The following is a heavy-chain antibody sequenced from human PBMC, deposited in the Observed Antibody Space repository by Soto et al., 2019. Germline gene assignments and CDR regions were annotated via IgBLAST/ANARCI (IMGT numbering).Heavy chain of an antibody. CDR1: GFTFSSYA. Sequence: GGSLRLSCAASGFTFSSYAMSWVRQAPGKGLEWVSAISGSGGSTYYADSVKGRFTISRDNSKNTLYLQMNSLRAEDTAVYYCAKALISYGDYGYSFDYWGQGTLVTVSS. V-gene: IGHV3-23*01. J-gene: IGHJ4*02. D-gene: IGHD4-17*01. CDR2: ISGSGGST. CDR3: AKALISYGDYGYSFDY.